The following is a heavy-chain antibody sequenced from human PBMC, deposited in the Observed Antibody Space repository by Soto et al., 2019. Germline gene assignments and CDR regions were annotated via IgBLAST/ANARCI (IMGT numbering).Heavy chain of an antibody. CDR1: GYTFTAYH. D-gene: IGHD3-3*01. V-gene: IGHV1-2*02. CDR3: ARDQRYYDFSNGHSTIDY. J-gene: IGHJ4*02. Sequence: ASVKVSCKASGYTFTAYHIQWVRQAPGQGLEWMGWIDPNIGGATYAQKFQGRATMTIDTSVSTAYIDLSGLTSDDTALYFCARDQRYYDFSNGHSTIDYWGQGTLVTVSS. CDR2: IDPNIGGA.